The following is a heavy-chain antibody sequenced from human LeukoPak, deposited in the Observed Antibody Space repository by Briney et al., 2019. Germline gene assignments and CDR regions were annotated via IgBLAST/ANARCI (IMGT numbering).Heavy chain of an antibody. J-gene: IGHJ6*04. Sequence: SETLSLTCAVYGGSFSGYYWSWIRQPPGKGLEWIGEINHSGSTNYNPSLISRVTISVDTSKNQFSLKLSSVTAADTAVYYCARISGVNCSSTSCAPGNGMDVWGKGTTVTVSS. D-gene: IGHD2-2*01. CDR3: ARISGVNCSSTSCAPGNGMDV. V-gene: IGHV4-34*01. CDR1: GGSFSGYY. CDR2: INHSGST.